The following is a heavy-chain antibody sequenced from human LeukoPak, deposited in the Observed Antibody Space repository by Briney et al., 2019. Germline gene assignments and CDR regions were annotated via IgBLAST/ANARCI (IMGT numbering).Heavy chain of an antibody. Sequence: PSETLSLPCTVSGDSISSYYWSWIRQPPGRGLEGVGYIYYRGSTNYNPALKSRVTISVDTSKNQFSLKLSSVTAADAAVYYCAGSRAAAGFGFDPCGRGTLVTVSS. J-gene: IGHJ5*02. CDR2: IYYRGST. CDR1: GDSISSYY. D-gene: IGHD6-13*01. CDR3: AGSRAAAGFGFDP. V-gene: IGHV4-59*01.